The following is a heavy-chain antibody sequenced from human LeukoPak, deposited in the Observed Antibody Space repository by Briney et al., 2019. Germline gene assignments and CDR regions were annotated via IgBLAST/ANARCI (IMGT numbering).Heavy chain of an antibody. D-gene: IGHD3-3*01. CDR1: GYTFTDHY. Sequence: GASVKVSCKASGYTFTDHYMHWVRQAPGQGLEWMGWINPNSGGTNYAQKFQGRVTMTRDTSISTAYMELSRLRSDDTAVYYCASGGLVGAADFWSGYYSPSYHWGQGTLVTVSS. V-gene: IGHV1-2*02. J-gene: IGHJ4*02. CDR3: ASGGLVGAADFWSGYYSPSYH. CDR2: INPNSGGT.